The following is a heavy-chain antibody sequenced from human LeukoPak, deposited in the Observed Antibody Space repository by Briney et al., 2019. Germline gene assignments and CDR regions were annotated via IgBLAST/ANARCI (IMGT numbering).Heavy chain of an antibody. J-gene: IGHJ5*02. V-gene: IGHV6-1*01. CDR2: TYYRSKWYN. Sequence: SQTLSLTCAIFGDSVSSNSAAWNWIRQSPSRGLEWLGRTYYRSKWYNDYAVSVKSRITINPDTSKNQFSLQLNSVTPEDTAVYYCARALAVAGINWFDPWGQGTLVTVSS. CDR1: GDSVSSNSAA. D-gene: IGHD6-19*01. CDR3: ARALAVAGINWFDP.